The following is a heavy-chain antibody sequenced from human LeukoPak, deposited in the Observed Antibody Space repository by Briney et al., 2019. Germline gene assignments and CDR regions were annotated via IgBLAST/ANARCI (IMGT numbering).Heavy chain of an antibody. CDR3: AREGDDDSRTGYFQH. CDR1: GFTFSSHG. J-gene: IGHJ1*01. Sequence: GGSLRVSCAASGFTFSSHGMSWVRQAPGKGLEWVSAISGSGGSTYYADSVKGRFTISRDNSKNTVYLQMNSLRAEDTAVYFCAREGDDDSRTGYFQHWGQGTLVTVSS. CDR2: ISGSGGST. D-gene: IGHD3-22*01. V-gene: IGHV3-23*01.